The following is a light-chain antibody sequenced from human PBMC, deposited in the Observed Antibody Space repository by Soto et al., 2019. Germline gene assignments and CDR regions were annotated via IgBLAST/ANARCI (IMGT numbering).Light chain of an antibody. CDR2: HAS. V-gene: IGKV3-15*01. CDR3: QQYNNWPPWT. Sequence: EIVLTQSPATLSVSPGERATLSCSSSQSVSNKLAWYQQKPGQAPRLLIYHASARATGIPARFSGSGSGTEFTLTISGLQSEDFAVYYCQQYNNWPPWTFGQGTKVDIK. CDR1: QSVSNK. J-gene: IGKJ1*01.